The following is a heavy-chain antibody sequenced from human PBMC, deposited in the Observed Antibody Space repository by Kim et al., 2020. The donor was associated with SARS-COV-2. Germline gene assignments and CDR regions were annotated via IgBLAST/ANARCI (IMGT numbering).Heavy chain of an antibody. CDR2: INHSGST. Sequence: SETLSLTCAVYGGSFSGYYWSWIRQPPGKGLEWIGEINHSGSTNYNPSLKSRVTISVDTSKNQFSLKLSSVTAADTAVYYCARDIVATFYDYWGQGTLVTVSS. V-gene: IGHV4-34*01. CDR3: ARDIVATFYDY. D-gene: IGHD5-12*01. CDR1: GGSFSGYY. J-gene: IGHJ4*02.